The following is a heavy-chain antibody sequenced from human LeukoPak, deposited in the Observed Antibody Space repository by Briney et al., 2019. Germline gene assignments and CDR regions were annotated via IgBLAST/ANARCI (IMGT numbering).Heavy chain of an antibody. CDR3: ASSGYSSGWYRLYFDY. V-gene: IGHV3-20*04. CDR2: TDWNGGST. J-gene: IGHJ4*02. Sequence: PGGSLRLSCAASGFTLDDYGMSWVRQAPGKGLEWVSGTDWNGGSTGYADSVKGRFTISRDNAKNSLYLQMNSLRAEDTAVYYCASSGYSSGWYRLYFDYWGQGTLVTVSS. D-gene: IGHD6-19*01. CDR1: GFTLDDYG.